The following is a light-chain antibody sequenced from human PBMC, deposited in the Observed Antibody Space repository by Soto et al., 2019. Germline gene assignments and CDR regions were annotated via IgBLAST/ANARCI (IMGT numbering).Light chain of an antibody. Sequence: QSVLTQAASASGTPGHSVTISCSGSSSNIGSNYVFWYQHLQGTAPKLLIHRNDQRPSGVPDRFSGSVSGTSAYLATSGLRSEDEATYYCAAWDDSLKGWVFGGGTKVTVL. CDR1: SSNIGSNY. CDR2: RND. V-gene: IGLV1-47*01. CDR3: AAWDDSLKGWV. J-gene: IGLJ3*02.